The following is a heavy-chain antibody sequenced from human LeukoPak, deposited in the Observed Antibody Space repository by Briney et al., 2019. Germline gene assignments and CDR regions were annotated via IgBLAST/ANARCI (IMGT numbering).Heavy chain of an antibody. D-gene: IGHD4-17*01. CDR3: ARAGYGDYYGEYFQH. CDR1: GGSISSSNW. V-gene: IGHV4-4*02. CDR2: IYHGGST. Sequence: PSETLSLTCAASGGSISSSNWWWCVRQPPGRGLGWIGEIYHGGSTNYNPSLKSRVTISIDKSKNKFSLKLSSVTAADTAVYYYARAGYGDYYGEYFQHWGQGTLVTVSS. J-gene: IGHJ1*01.